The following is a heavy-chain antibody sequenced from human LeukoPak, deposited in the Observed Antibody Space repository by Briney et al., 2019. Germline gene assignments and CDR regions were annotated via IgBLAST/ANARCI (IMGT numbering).Heavy chain of an antibody. CDR3: ARHTDWYSSRWYAIDY. Sequence: GGSLRLSCAASGFTFSSYSMTWVRQAPGKGREWVSSISSSSSYIYYAESVRGRFTISRDNAKNSLYLQMNSLRAEDTAVYHCARHTDWYSSRWYAIDYWGQGTLATVSS. D-gene: IGHD6-13*01. J-gene: IGHJ4*02. V-gene: IGHV3-21*01. CDR1: GFTFSSYS. CDR2: ISSSSSYI.